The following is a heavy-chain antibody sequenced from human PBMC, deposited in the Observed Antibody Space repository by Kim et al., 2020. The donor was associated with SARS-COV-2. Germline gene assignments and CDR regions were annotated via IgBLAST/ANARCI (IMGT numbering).Heavy chain of an antibody. V-gene: IGHV3-74*01. CDR3: VRGITTAGNLGCY. CDR1: GFIFSSYW. CDR2: MSTDGSTT. D-gene: IGHD6-13*01. Sequence: GGSLRLSCEASGFIFSSYWMHWVRQAPGKGLVWVSYMSTDGSTTAYADSVKGRFTISRDNAKNTFYLQMNSLRAEDTAVYYCVRGITTAGNLGCYWGQG. J-gene: IGHJ4*02.